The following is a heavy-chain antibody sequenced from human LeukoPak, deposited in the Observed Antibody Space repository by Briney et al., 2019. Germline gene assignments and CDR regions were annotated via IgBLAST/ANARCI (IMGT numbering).Heavy chain of an antibody. J-gene: IGHJ4*02. D-gene: IGHD5-24*01. CDR2: ISAYNGNT. Sequence: ASVNVSCTASGYTFTSYGISWVRQAPGQGLEWMGWISAYNGNTNYAQKLQGRVTMTTDTSTSTAYMELSRLRSDDTAVYYCARQARRDGYTFDYWGQGTLVTVSS. CDR3: ARQARRDGYTFDY. V-gene: IGHV1-18*01. CDR1: GYTFTSYG.